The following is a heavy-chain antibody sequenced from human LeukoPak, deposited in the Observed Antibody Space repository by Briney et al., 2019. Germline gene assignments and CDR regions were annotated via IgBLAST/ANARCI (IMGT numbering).Heavy chain of an antibody. CDR1: GFTFDDYA. J-gene: IGHJ4*02. V-gene: IGHV3-9*01. Sequence: PGRSLRLSCAASGFTFDDYARHWVRQAPGKGLEWVAGIIWNSDSKDYADSVNGRFTIAKDTAKNSPHRQRNSLRAEDTALYYGAKDISVGATPYYFDYWGQGSLVSVSS. D-gene: IGHD1-26*01. CDR3: AKDISVGATPYYFDY. CDR2: IIWNSDSK.